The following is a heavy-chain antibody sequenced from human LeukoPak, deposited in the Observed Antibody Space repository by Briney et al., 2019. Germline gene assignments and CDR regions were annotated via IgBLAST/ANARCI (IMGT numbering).Heavy chain of an antibody. D-gene: IGHD5-18*01. CDR3: AISLTGYSYGLDY. J-gene: IGHJ4*02. V-gene: IGHV1-8*03. CDR1: GYTFTSYD. CDR2: MNPNSGNT. Sequence: ASVKVSCKASGYTFTSYDINWVRQATGQGPEWMGWMNPNSGNTGYAQKFQGRVTITRNTSISTAYMELSSLRSEDTAVYYCAISLTGYSYGLDYWGQGTLVTVSS.